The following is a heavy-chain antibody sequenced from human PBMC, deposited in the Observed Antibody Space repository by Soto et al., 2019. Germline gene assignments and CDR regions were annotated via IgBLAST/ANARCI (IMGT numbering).Heavy chain of an antibody. CDR3: TTDNYGPSGYSYVDY. CDR1: GDSVTSDNYY. J-gene: IGHJ4*01. V-gene: IGHV4-61*01. D-gene: IGHD3-22*01. Sequence: SETLSLTCTVSGDSVTSDNYYWTWVRQSPGKGLEWIGYVHYTRSTNYNPSLKSRVTISVDTSKNQFSLRLTSVTAADTAVYFCTTDNYGPSGYSYVDYWGQGTLVTVSS. CDR2: VHYTRST.